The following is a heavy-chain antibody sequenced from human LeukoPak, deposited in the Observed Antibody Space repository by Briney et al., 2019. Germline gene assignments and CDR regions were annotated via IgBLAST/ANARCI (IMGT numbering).Heavy chain of an antibody. V-gene: IGHV4-59*12. CDR1: GGSISSYY. J-gene: IGHJ3*02. CDR3: ARGWGRGYSPLPLRAFDI. D-gene: IGHD3-22*01. CDR2: IYYSGST. Sequence: SETLSLTCTVSGGSISSYYWSWIRQPPGKGLEWIGYIYYSGSTNYNPSLKSRVTISVDTSKNQFSLKLSSVTAADTAVYYCARGWGRGYSPLPLRAFDIWGQGTMVTVSS.